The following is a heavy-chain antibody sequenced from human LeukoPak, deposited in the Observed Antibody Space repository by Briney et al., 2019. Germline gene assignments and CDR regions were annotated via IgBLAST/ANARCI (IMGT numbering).Heavy chain of an antibody. CDR2: INPRGDWS. CDR1: GYTFSNYY. D-gene: IGHD1-26*01. V-gene: IGHV1-46*01. Sequence: ASVKVSCKASGYTFSNYYMHWVRQAPGQGLEWMGIINPRGDWSAYAQNLQGRVTLTRDTSTSTVYMELSSLRSDDTAVYYCAKDGGRYSADFWGQGTLVTVSS. J-gene: IGHJ4*02. CDR3: AKDGGRYSADF.